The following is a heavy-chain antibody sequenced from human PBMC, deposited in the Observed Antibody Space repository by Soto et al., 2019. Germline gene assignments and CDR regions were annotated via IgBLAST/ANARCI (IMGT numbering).Heavy chain of an antibody. CDR2: IIPIFNTP. CDR1: GGTFSNYA. Sequence: QVQLVHSGAELKKPGSSVKVSCKSSGGTFSNYAVSWVRQVPGQGLECMGGIIPIFNTPNYAQKFQGRVTFTADESTGTAYMELSSLRSSDKDVYYCASRPRNVYNRWGQGTLVTVSS. V-gene: IGHV1-69*01. D-gene: IGHD1-1*01. CDR3: ASRPRNVYNR. J-gene: IGHJ4*02.